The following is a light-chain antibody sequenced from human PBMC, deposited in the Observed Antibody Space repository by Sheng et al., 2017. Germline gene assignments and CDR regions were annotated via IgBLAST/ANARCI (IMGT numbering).Light chain of an antibody. CDR1: QGLVHSNGNTY. J-gene: IGKJ2*01. V-gene: IGKV2-30*02. CDR3: MQGSHWPPYT. CDR2: RVS. Sequence: DVVMTQSPLSLPVTLGQPASISCRSSQGLVHSNGNTYLSWFHQRPGQSPRRLIYRVSNRDSGVPDRFSGSGSGTDFTLKISSVEAEDVGVYYCMQGSHWPPYTFGQGTKLEI.